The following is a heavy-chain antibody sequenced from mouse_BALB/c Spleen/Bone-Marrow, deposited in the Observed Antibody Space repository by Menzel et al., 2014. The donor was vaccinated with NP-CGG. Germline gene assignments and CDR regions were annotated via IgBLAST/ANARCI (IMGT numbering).Heavy chain of an antibody. Sequence: QVQLQQSETELVRPGTSVEISCKASGYAFTNYWLGWVKQRPGHGLEWIGDIYPGSGNTYYNEKFKGKATLTADKSSSTAYMQLSGLTSEDSAVYFCTRRRSLDYWGQGTTLTVSS. J-gene: IGHJ2*01. CDR1: GYAFTNYW. CDR2: IYPGSGNT. V-gene: IGHV1-63*01. CDR3: TRRRSLDY.